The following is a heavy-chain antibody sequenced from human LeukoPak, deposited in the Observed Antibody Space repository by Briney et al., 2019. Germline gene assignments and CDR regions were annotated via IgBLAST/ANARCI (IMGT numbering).Heavy chain of an antibody. CDR3: AKDFNWGWDY. CDR2: VLSDGSRK. J-gene: IGHJ4*02. Sequence: RGSLRLSCAASGFTFSSHGMHWVRQAPGKGLEWVAYVLSDGSRKYYADSVKGRFTISRDDSKNTLFLQMNSLRPEDTALYYCAKDFNWGWDYWGQGTLVTVSS. V-gene: IGHV3-30*02. CDR1: GFTFSSHG. D-gene: IGHD7-27*01.